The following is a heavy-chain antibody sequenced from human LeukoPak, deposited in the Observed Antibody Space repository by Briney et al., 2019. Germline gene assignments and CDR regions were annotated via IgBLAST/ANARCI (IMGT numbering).Heavy chain of an antibody. J-gene: IGHJ4*02. V-gene: IGHV4-59*01. CDR1: GGSIGNYY. CDR3: AKGARTYDSSGWFDY. CDR2: IYYSGST. D-gene: IGHD3-22*01. Sequence: SETLSLTCTVSGGSIGNYYWSWIRQPPGKGLEWIGYIYYSGSTNYNPSLKSRVTISVDTSKNQFSLKLSSVTAEDTALYYCAKGARTYDSSGWFDYWGQGTLVTVSS.